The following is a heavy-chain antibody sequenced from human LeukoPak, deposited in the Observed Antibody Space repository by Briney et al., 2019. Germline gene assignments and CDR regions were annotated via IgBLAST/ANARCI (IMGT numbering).Heavy chain of an antibody. CDR3: ATYTAYRGDF. CDR2: IHTSGIT. Sequence: ASETLSLTCTVSGGSISNYYWSWIRQPAGQGLEWIGHIHTSGITNFNPSLKSRATMSIDTSKNQFFLKLSSVTAADTAIYYCATYTAYRGDFWGQGTLVTVSS. J-gene: IGHJ4*02. CDR1: GGSISNYY. V-gene: IGHV4-4*07. D-gene: IGHD3-16*01.